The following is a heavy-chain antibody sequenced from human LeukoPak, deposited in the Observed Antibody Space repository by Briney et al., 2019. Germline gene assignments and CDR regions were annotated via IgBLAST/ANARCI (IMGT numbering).Heavy chain of an antibody. CDR2: ISAYNGNT. V-gene: IGHV1-18*01. CDR3: AREPAGYSSSPGGQVY. D-gene: IGHD6-6*01. J-gene: IGHJ4*02. CDR1: GYTFTSYG. Sequence: ASVKVSCKASGYTFTSYGISWVRQAPGQGLEWMGWISAYNGNTNYAQKLQGRVTMTTDTSTSTAYMELRSLRSDDTAVYYCAREPAGYSSSPGGQVYWGQGTLVTVSS.